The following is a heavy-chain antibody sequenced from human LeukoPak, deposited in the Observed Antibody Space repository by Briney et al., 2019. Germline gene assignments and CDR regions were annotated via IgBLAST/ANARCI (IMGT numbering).Heavy chain of an antibody. J-gene: IGHJ4*02. CDR3: VSGVDSAKLGY. V-gene: IGHV4-34*01. CDR2: LHPSGST. D-gene: IGHD3-3*01. Sequence: SETLSLTCAVSGGSLSGYYCNWIRQPPGKGLGWIGELHPSGSTSYNTSLRSRLTISMDTSKNQCSLKLTSVTAADTAMYFCVSGVDSAKLGYWGQGTLVTVSS. CDR1: GGSLSGYY.